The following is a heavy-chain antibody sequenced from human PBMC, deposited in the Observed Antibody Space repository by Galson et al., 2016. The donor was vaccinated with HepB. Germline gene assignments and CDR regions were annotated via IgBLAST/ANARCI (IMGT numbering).Heavy chain of an antibody. CDR3: AREGRQLAAAGLDL. CDR1: EFTFSDFV. CDR2: ISASGGST. D-gene: IGHD6-13*01. J-gene: IGHJ5*02. Sequence: SLRLSCAASEFTFSDFVMAWVRQAPGKGLEWVSAISASGGSTYYADSVKDRSAISRDDSKNMVYPQMHSLRAEDTAVYYCAREGRQLAAAGLDLWGQGTLVTVSS. V-gene: IGHV3-23*01.